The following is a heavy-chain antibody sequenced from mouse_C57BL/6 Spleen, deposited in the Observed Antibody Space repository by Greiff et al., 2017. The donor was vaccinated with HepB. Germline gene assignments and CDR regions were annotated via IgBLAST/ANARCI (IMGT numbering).Heavy chain of an antibody. CDR3: AKNDYYGSSVYYAMDY. V-gene: IGHV2-5*01. J-gene: IGHJ4*01. Sequence: QVQLQQSGPGLVQPSQSLSITFTVSGFSLTSYGVHWVRQSPGKGLEWLGVIWRGGSTDYNAAFMSRLSITKDNSKSQVFFKMNSLQADDTAIYYCAKNDYYGSSVYYAMDYWGQGTSVTVSS. D-gene: IGHD1-1*01. CDR1: GFSLTSYG. CDR2: IWRGGST.